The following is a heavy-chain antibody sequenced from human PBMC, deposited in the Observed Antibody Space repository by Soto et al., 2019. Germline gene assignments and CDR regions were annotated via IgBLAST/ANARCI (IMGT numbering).Heavy chain of an antibody. CDR3: AKSFHDILTGYRVFDY. J-gene: IGHJ4*02. CDR2: TYYRSKWYN. Sequence: SQTLSLTCAISGDSVSSNSAAWNWIRQSPSRGLEWLGRTYYRSKWYNDYAVSVKSRITINPDTSKNQFSLQLNSVTPEDTAVYYCAKSFHDILTGYRVFDYWGQGTLVTVSS. CDR1: GDSVSSNSAA. D-gene: IGHD3-9*01. V-gene: IGHV6-1*01.